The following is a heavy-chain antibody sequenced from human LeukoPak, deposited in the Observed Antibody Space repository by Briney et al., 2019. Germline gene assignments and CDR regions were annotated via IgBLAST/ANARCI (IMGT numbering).Heavy chain of an antibody. CDR2: INPNSGGT. J-gene: IGHJ4*02. V-gene: IGHV1-2*02. CDR3: AREDGGGLTSTAMAVFDY. CDR1: GYTFTGYY. D-gene: IGHD5-18*01. Sequence: ASVKVSCKASGYTFTGYYMHWVRQAPGQGLEWMGWINPNSGGTNYAQKFQGRVTMTRDTSISTAYMELSRLRSNDTAVYYCAREDGGGLTSTAMAVFDYWGQGTLVTVSS.